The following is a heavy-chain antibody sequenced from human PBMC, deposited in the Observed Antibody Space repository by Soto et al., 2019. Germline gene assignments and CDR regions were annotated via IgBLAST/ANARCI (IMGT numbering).Heavy chain of an antibody. CDR2: ISAYNGNT. J-gene: IGHJ6*02. CDR1: GYTFTSYG. V-gene: IGHV1-18*01. D-gene: IGHD3-3*01. Sequence: VKVSCKASGYTFTSYGISWVRQAPGQGLEWMGWISAYNGNTNYAQKLQGRVTMTTDTSTSTAYMELRSLRSDDTAVYYCARDPRFGVVTSGNYGMDVWGQGTTVTVSS. CDR3: ARDPRFGVVTSGNYGMDV.